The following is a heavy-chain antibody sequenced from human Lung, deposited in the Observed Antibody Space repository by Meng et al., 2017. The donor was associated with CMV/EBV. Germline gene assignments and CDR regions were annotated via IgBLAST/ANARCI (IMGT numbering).Heavy chain of an antibody. D-gene: IGHD5-24*01. Sequence: LXXAVYGGSFSGYYWSWIRQPPGKGLEWIGEINHRGSTNYNPSLKSRVTISVDTSKNQFSLKLSSVTAADTAVYYCARWATANYYYYGMDVWGQGXTVTVSS. CDR1: GGSFSGYY. J-gene: IGHJ6*02. V-gene: IGHV4-34*01. CDR2: INHRGST. CDR3: ARWATANYYYYGMDV.